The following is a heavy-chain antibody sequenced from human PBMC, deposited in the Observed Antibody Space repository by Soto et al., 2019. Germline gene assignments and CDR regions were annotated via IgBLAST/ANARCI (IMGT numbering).Heavy chain of an antibody. CDR2: IFSNDEK. CDR1: GFSLSNAGLG. CDR3: ASTYSTSWYWFDT. D-gene: IGHD6-13*01. Sequence: QVTVEESGPVLVKPTETLTLTCTVSGFSLSNAGLGVSWIRQPPGKALEWLAHIFSNDEKSYSTSLKSRLTISKDTSKSQVALIMTNMDPVDTATYYCASTYSTSWYWFDTWGQGTLVTVSS. J-gene: IGHJ5*02. V-gene: IGHV2-26*04.